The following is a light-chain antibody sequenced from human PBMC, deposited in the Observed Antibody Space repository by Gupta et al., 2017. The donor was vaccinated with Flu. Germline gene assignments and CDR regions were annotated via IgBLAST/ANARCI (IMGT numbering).Light chain of an antibody. Sequence: NLVVKYAGWFQHRTGQSPVLAIYQDSNQPSGIPARCSGSNFGNTATLTSSGTQAMDEAAYYCRAWDSSTASVVFGPGTKVTVL. V-gene: IGLV3-1*01. CDR1: NLVVKY. J-gene: IGLJ1*01. CDR3: RAWDSSTASVV. CDR2: QDS.